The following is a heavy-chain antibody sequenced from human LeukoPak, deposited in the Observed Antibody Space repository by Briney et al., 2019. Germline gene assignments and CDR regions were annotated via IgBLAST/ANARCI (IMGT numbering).Heavy chain of an antibody. CDR3: AKGSWYQLLSGDY. J-gene: IGHJ4*02. CDR1: GFTFSSYA. Sequence: PGGSLRLSCAASGFTFSSYAMSWVRQAPGKGLEWVSAISGSGGSTYYADSVKGRFTISRDNSKNTLYLQMNSLRDEDTAVYYCAKGSWYQLLSGDYWGQGTLVTVPS. V-gene: IGHV3-23*01. CDR2: ISGSGGST. D-gene: IGHD2-2*01.